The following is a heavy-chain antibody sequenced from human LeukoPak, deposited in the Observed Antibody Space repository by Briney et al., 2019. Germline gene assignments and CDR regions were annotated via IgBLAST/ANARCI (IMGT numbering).Heavy chain of an antibody. D-gene: IGHD2-2*01. J-gene: IGHJ5*02. CDR2: IYYSGST. V-gene: IGHV4-59*12. CDR3: ARGPYCSSTSCYLNWFDP. Sequence: PSETLSLTCTVSGGSISSYYWSWIRQPPGKGLEWIGYIYYSGSTNYNPSLKSRVTISVDTSKNQFSLKLSSVTAADTAVYYCARGPYCSSTSCYLNWFDPWGQGTLVTVSS. CDR1: GGSISSYY.